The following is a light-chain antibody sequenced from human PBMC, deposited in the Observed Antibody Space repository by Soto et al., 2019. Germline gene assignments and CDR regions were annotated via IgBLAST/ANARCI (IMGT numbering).Light chain of an antibody. CDR2: DAS. CDR1: QSISNH. CDR3: LAT. V-gene: IGKV3-11*01. J-gene: IGKJ2*01. Sequence: DIVLTQSPATLSLSPGERATLSCRASQSISNHFAWYQKKPGQAPRLLIYDASNRATGIPARFSGSESGTDFTLTISSLEPEDFAVYYRLATSGQGTKLEIK.